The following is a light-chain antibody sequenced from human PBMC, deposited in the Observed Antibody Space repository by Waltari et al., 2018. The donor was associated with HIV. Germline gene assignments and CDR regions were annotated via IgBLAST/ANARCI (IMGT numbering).Light chain of an antibody. CDR3: SSFTSSSTVV. CDR2: EVT. Sequence: QSALTQPPSVSGSPGQSVTISSTGTSSDVGSYNLFSWYQQSPGTAPKLMVYEVTYRPSGVPERFSGSKSGNTASLTISGLQAEDEADYYCSSFTSSSTVVFGGGTKLTVL. V-gene: IGLV2-18*02. CDR1: SSDVGSYNL. J-gene: IGLJ3*02.